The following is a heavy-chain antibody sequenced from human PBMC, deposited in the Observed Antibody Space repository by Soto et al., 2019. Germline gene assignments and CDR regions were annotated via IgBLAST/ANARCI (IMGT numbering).Heavy chain of an antibody. CDR1: GFTFSSYG. CDR2: ISYDGSNK. D-gene: IGHD6-6*01. CDR3: AKDWRAGQLGPPFDY. V-gene: IGHV3-30*18. J-gene: IGHJ4*02. Sequence: QPWGSLRLSCAASGFTFSSYGMHWVRQAPGKGLEWVAVISYDGSNKYYAGSVKCRFTTSRDNSKNTLYLQMNSLRAEDTAVYYCAKDWRAGQLGPPFDYWGQGTLVTVS.